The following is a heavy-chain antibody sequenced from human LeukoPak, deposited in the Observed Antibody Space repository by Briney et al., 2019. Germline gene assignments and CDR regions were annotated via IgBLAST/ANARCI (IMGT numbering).Heavy chain of an antibody. CDR2: IYTIGTT. Sequence: SETLSLTCTVSAGSISNYFWSWIRQPAGKGLEWIGRIYTIGTTNYSPSLKSRVTMSVDTSTNQFSLKLTSVTAADTAVYYCARENGSGSRGLDFWGQGTLVTVSS. D-gene: IGHD3-10*01. CDR3: ARENGSGSRGLDF. V-gene: IGHV4-4*07. J-gene: IGHJ4*02. CDR1: AGSISNYF.